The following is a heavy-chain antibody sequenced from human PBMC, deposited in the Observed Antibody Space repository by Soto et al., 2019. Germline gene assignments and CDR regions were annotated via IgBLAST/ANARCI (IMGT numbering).Heavy chain of an antibody. J-gene: IGHJ2*01. Sequence: EVQLVESGGGLVQPGGSLKLSCAASGFTFSGSAMHWVRQASGKGLEWVGRIRNKANNYATAYAASVKGRFTISRDDSTNAAYLQMNSLKTEDTAVYYCASSAVAVADYYIDLWGRGTLVTVSS. CDR3: ASSAVAVADYYIDL. V-gene: IGHV3-73*02. CDR1: GFTFSGSA. CDR2: IRNKANNYAT. D-gene: IGHD6-19*01.